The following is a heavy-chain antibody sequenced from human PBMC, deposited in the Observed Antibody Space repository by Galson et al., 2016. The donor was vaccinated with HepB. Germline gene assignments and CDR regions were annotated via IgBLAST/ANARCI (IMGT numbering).Heavy chain of an antibody. CDR1: GVIVDRNY. Sequence: SLRLSCAASGVIVDRNYMSWVRQAPGKGLEWVSVIFNTGTTPFADSVKGRFTIFRDTSKNTLHLRMHSLRVEDTAVYFCATSNPRYGVDSFHTWGQGTLVTVS. CDR3: ATSNPRYGVDSFHT. V-gene: IGHV3-53*01. J-gene: IGHJ3*02. D-gene: IGHD3-3*01. CDR2: IFNTGTT.